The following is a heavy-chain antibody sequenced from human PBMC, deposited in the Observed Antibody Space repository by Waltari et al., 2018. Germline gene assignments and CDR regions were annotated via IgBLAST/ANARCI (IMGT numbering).Heavy chain of an antibody. J-gene: IGHJ6*02. V-gene: IGHV3-23*01. Sequence: EVQLLESGGGLVQPGGSLRLSCAASGFTFSSYPIRWVRQAPGKGLAWVSAISGSGGSTYYADSVKGRFTISRDNSKNTLYLQMNSLRAEDTAVYYCAKDQFSSTSHYYYYGMDVWGQGTTVTVSS. CDR3: AKDQFSSTSHYYYYGMDV. CDR2: ISGSGGST. D-gene: IGHD2-2*01. CDR1: GFTFSSYP.